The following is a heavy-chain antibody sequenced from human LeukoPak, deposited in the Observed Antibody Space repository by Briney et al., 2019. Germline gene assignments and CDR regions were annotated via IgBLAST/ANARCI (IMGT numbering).Heavy chain of an antibody. CDR1: GFTVSSNY. CDR2: IYSGGST. CDR3: AREVVVIHDAFDI. V-gene: IGHV3-66*01. Sequence: GGSLRLSCAASGFTVSSNYMSWVRQAPGKGLEWVSVIYSGGSTYYADSVKGRFTISRDNSKNTLYLQMNSLRAEDTAVYYCAREVVVIHDAFDIWGQGTMVTVSS. J-gene: IGHJ3*02. D-gene: IGHD3-22*01.